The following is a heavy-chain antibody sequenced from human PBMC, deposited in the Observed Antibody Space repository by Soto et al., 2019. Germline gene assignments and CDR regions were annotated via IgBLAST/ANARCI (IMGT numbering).Heavy chain of an antibody. CDR3: AHGPYTFYY. CDR1: GFSLSTSGVG. J-gene: IGHJ4*02. V-gene: IGHV2-5*02. Sequence: QITLKESGPTLVKPTQTLTLTCTFSGFSLSTSGVGVGWIRQPPGKALEWLALIYWDDDKRYSPSLKSRLTITKDTSKNQVVLTMTNMDPVETATYYCAHGPYTFYYWGQGTLVTVSS. D-gene: IGHD1-1*01. CDR2: IYWDDDK.